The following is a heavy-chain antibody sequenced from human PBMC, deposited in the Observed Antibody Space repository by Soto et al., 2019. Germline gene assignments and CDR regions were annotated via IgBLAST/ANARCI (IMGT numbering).Heavy chain of an antibody. CDR1: GFTFSDHY. CDR3: TREPKLTSVTAFDY. CDR2: SRNKANGYTT. D-gene: IGHD2-21*02. Sequence: EVQLVESGGGLVQPGGSLRLSCAASGFTFSDHYMDWVRQAPGKGLEWVARSRNKANGYTTEYAASVKGRFTISRDDSMKSLYLQMNSLKTAATAVYYCTREPKLTSVTAFDYWGQITLVTVSS. V-gene: IGHV3-72*01. J-gene: IGHJ4*02.